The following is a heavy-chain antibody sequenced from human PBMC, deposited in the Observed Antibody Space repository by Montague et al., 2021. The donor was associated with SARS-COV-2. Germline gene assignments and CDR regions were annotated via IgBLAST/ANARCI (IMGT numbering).Heavy chain of an antibody. CDR2: IGTAGDT. Sequence: SLRLSCAASGFILSSYDMHWVRQATGKGLEWVSAIGTAGDTYYPGSVKGRFTISRENAKNSLYLQMNSLRAGDTAVHYCARGHHYYDSSGYLGAGYYYYYMDVWGKGTTVTVSS. CDR3: ARGHHYYDSSGYLGAGYYYYYMDV. CDR1: GFILSSYD. V-gene: IGHV3-13*01. D-gene: IGHD3-22*01. J-gene: IGHJ6*03.